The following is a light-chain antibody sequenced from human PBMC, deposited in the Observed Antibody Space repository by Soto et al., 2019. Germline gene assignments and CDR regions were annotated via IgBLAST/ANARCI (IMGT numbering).Light chain of an antibody. CDR1: QSIRRS. J-gene: IGKJ1*01. CDR2: PAS. Sequence: IEMTQSPSTLPASVGERASITCRAIQSIRRSLNWNQQKPGKAPKLLIYPASSLQSGVPSRFSGSGSGTDFTFTISSLPPEDFATYYCLQDYNYPQTFGQGTKVDIK. V-gene: IGKV1-39*01. CDR3: LQDYNYPQT.